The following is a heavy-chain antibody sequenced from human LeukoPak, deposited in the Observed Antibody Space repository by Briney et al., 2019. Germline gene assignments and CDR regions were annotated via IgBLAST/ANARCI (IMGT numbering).Heavy chain of an antibody. D-gene: IGHD3-3*01. Sequence: GGSLRLSCAASGFTFSSYAMHWVRQAPGKGLEWVAVISYDGSNKYYADSVKGRFTISRDNSKNTLYLQMNSLRAEDTAEYYCARVYYDFWSGYRYWGQGTLVTVSS. CDR2: ISYDGSNK. V-gene: IGHV3-30*01. J-gene: IGHJ4*02. CDR1: GFTFSSYA. CDR3: ARVYYDFWSGYRY.